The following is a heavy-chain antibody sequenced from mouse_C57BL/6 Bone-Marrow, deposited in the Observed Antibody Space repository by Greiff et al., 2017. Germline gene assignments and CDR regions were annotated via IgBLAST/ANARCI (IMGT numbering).Heavy chain of an antibody. D-gene: IGHD1-1*01. Sequence: QVQLQQPGAELVMPGASVKLSCKASGYTFTSYWMHWVKQRPGQGLEWIGEIDPSDSYTNYNQKFKGKSTLTVDKSSSTAHMQLSSLTSEDSAVYYCARDTVVANYYAMDYWGQGTSVTVSS. CDR2: IDPSDSYT. J-gene: IGHJ4*01. V-gene: IGHV1-69*01. CDR3: ARDTVVANYYAMDY. CDR1: GYTFTSYW.